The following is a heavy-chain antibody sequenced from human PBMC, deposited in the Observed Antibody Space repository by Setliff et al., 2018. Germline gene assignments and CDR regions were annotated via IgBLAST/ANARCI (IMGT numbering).Heavy chain of an antibody. D-gene: IGHD4-17*01. CDR1: GYTFSAYY. Sequence: ASVKVSCKASGYTFSAYYIHWVRQAPGQGLEWMGWINPHSGGTNFPQTFQGRVTITRDTSNSTDYMDLSRLTSDDTAVYYCAREVLSTVVAWDYWGQGTLVTVSS. J-gene: IGHJ4*02. V-gene: IGHV1-2*02. CDR2: INPHSGGT. CDR3: AREVLSTVVAWDY.